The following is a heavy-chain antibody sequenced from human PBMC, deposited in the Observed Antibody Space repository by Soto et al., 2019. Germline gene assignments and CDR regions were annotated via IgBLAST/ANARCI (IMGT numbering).Heavy chain of an antibody. CDR3: ARGLYYYDSRGYWGY. J-gene: IGHJ4*02. D-gene: IGHD3-22*01. V-gene: IGHV3-48*02. CDR1: GFTFRSYS. CDR2: ISSSSSTI. Sequence: GGSLRLSFAASGFTFRSYSMNWVRPAPGKGLEWVSYISSSSSTIYYADSVKGRFTISRDNAKNSLYLQMNSLRDEDTAVYYCARGLYYYDSRGYWGYWGQGTLVTVS.